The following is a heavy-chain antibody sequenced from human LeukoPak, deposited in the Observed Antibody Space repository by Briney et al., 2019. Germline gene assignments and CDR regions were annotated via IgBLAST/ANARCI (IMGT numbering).Heavy chain of an antibody. D-gene: IGHD1-1*01. Sequence: SETLSLTCTVSGDSITNNKYYWGWIRQPPGKGLEWIGILYYTGSTDFSSSLKSRLTISVDTSKNQFSLNLISVTAADTAVYYCVGNNYNWNHYWGQGTLVTVSS. V-gene: IGHV4-39*01. J-gene: IGHJ4*02. CDR2: LYYTGST. CDR1: GDSITNNKYY. CDR3: VGNNYNWNHY.